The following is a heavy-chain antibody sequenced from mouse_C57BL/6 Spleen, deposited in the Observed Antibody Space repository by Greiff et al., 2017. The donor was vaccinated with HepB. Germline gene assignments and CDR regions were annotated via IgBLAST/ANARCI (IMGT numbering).Heavy chain of an antibody. V-gene: IGHV5-9-1*02. CDR2: ISSGGDYI. CDR1: GFTFSSYA. CDR3: TRSYYDYDGVYAMDY. D-gene: IGHD2-4*01. J-gene: IGHJ4*01. Sequence: EVNVVESGEGLVKPGGSLKLSCAASGFTFSSYAMSWVRQTPEKRLEWVAYISSGGDYIYYADTVKGRFTISRDNARNTLYLQMSSLKSEDTAMYYCTRSYYDYDGVYAMDYWGQGTSVTVSS.